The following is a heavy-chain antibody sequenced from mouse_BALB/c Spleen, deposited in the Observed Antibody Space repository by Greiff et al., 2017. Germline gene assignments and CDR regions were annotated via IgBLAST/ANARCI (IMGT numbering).Heavy chain of an antibody. J-gene: IGHJ4*01. V-gene: IGHV5-17*02. CDR2: ISSGSSTI. Sequence: EVQVVESGGGLVKPGGSLKLSCAASGFTFSSFGMHWVRQAPEKGLEWVAYISSGSSTIYYADTVKGRFTISRDNPKNTLFLQMTSLRSEDTAMYYCARRGTTVPYAMDYWGQGTSVTVSS. D-gene: IGHD1-1*01. CDR1: GFTFSSFG. CDR3: ARRGTTVPYAMDY.